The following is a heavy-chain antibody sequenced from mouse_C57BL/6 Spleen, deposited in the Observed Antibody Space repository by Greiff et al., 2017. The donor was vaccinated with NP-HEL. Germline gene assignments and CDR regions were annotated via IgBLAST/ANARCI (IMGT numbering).Heavy chain of an antibody. CDR2: ISSGGDYI. CDR3: TRHYYGSSYAMDY. Sequence: EVKLVESGEGLVKPGGSLKLSCAASGFTFSSYAMSWVRQTPEKRLEWVAYISSGGDYIYYADTVKGRFTISRDNAGNTLYLQMSSLKSEDTAMYYCTRHYYGSSYAMDYWGQGTSVTVSS. V-gene: IGHV5-9-1*02. J-gene: IGHJ4*01. D-gene: IGHD1-1*01. CDR1: GFTFSSYA.